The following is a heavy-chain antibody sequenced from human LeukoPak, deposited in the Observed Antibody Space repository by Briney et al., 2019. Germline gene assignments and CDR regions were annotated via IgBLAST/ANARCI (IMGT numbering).Heavy chain of an antibody. CDR1: GYSISSGYY. Sequence: SETLSLTCSVSGYSISSGYYWGWIRQPPGRGLEWIGSIYYTGGTLYNPSLKSRVSMSVDTSTNQFSLKLTSVTAADTAVYYCARDRTGRNTAQDDYWGQGTLVTVSS. CDR3: ARDRTGRNTAQDDY. V-gene: IGHV4-38-2*02. J-gene: IGHJ4*02. D-gene: IGHD5-18*01. CDR2: IYYTGGT.